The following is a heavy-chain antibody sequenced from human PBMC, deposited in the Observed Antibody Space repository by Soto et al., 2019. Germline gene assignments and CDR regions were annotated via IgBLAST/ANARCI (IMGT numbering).Heavy chain of an antibody. CDR3: ARASNYDFWSGYKAAWGYYYCGMGG. J-gene: IGHJ6*02. Sequence: PSETLSLTCTVSGSSISSSSYYWGWIRQPPGKGLEWIGSIYYSGSTYYNPSLKSRVTISVNTSKNQFSLKLSSVTAADTAVYYCARASNYDFWSGYKAAWGYYYCGMGGWGQGTTVTVSS. V-gene: IGHV4-39*01. CDR1: GSSISSSSYY. CDR2: IYYSGST. D-gene: IGHD3-3*01.